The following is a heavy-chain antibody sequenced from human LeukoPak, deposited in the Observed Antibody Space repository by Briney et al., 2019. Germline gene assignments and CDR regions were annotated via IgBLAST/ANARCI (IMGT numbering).Heavy chain of an antibody. J-gene: IGHJ1*01. CDR1: GGSINSGSYY. CDR2: IYYSGST. Sequence: SQTLSLTCTVSGGSINSGSYYWSWIRQPAGKGLEWVGYIYYSGSTNYNPALKSRVTISVDTSKNQFSLKLSSVTAADTALYYCARGDFWSGDLIQHWGQGTLVTVSP. V-gene: IGHV4-61*10. CDR3: ARGDFWSGDLIQH. D-gene: IGHD3-3*01.